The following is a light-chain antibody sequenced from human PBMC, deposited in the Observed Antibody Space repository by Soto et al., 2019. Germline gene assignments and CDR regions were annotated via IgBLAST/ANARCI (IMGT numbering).Light chain of an antibody. V-gene: IGKV1-5*01. CDR2: DAS. CDR3: QQYKSYSRT. CDR1: QDISNY. Sequence: DIQMTQSPSSLSASVGDRVTITCQASQDISNYLNWYQQKPGKAPKLLIYDASSLESGVPSRFSGSGSGTEFTLTISSLQPDDFATYYCQQYKSYSRTFGQGTKVDIK. J-gene: IGKJ1*01.